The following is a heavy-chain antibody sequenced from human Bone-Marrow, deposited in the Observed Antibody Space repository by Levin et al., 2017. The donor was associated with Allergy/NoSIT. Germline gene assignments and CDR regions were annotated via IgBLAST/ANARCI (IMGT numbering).Heavy chain of an antibody. CDR3: VIGYYYYMDV. J-gene: IGHJ6*03. CDR1: GFTVSSNY. V-gene: IGHV3-53*01. CDR2: IYSGGST. Sequence: SGGSLRLSCAASGFTVSSNYMSWVRQAPGKGLEWVSVIYSGGSTYYADSVKGRFTISRDNSKNTLYLQMNSLRAVRLKEGGPVIGYYYYMDVWGKGTTVTVSS. D-gene: IGHD2-21*01.